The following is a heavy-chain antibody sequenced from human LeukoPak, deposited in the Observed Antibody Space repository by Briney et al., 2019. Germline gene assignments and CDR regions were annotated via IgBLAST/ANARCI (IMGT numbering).Heavy chain of an antibody. V-gene: IGHV3-33*01. J-gene: IGHJ4*02. D-gene: IGHD3-22*01. Sequence: GGSLRLSCAAAGFTFSSYGMHWVRQAPGKGLEWVAVIWYDDGSNKYYADSVKGRFTISRDNSKNTLYLQMNSLRAEDTAVYYCARGIYDSSGYYYFDYWGQGTLVTVSS. CDR2: IWYDDGSNK. CDR1: GFTFSSYG. CDR3: ARGIYDSSGYYYFDY.